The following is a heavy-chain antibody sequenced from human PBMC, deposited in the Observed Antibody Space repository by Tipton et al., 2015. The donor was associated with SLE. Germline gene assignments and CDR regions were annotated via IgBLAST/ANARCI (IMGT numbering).Heavy chain of an antibody. D-gene: IGHD6-13*01. CDR3: ARWSSSSSWEGFTDY. J-gene: IGHJ4*02. CDR2: IYDSDNT. CDR1: GGSISSYY. Sequence: TLSLTCTVSGGSISSYYWSWIRQPPGKGLEWIGSIYDSDNTYYNPSLKSRVTISVDTSKNQFSLKLSSVTAADTAVYYCARWSSSSSWEGFTDYWGQGTLVTVPS. V-gene: IGHV4-59*04.